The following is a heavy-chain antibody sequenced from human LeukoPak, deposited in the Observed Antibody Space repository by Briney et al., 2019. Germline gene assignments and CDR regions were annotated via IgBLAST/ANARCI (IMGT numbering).Heavy chain of an antibody. Sequence: GGSLRLSCAASGFTFDDYGMSWVRQAPGKGLECVSRINWNGGSTGYADSVKGRFTISRDNAKNSLYLQMNSLRAEDTDLYHCARDSSGSYSDGMDVWGQGTTVTVSS. CDR3: ARDSSGSYSDGMDV. J-gene: IGHJ6*02. D-gene: IGHD1-26*01. CDR1: GFTFDDYG. CDR2: INWNGGST. V-gene: IGHV3-20*01.